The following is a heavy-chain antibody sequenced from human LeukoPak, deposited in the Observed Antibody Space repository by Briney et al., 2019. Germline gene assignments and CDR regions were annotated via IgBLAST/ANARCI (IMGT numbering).Heavy chain of an antibody. CDR3: ARDQPTTVTTAGDY. CDR2: IIPILGIA. CDR1: GCTFSSYA. D-gene: IGHD4-17*01. Sequence: GASVKVSCKASGCTFSSYAISWVRQAPGQGLEWMGRIIPILGIANYAQKFQGRATITADKSTSTAYMELSSLRYEDTAVYYCARDQPTTVTTAGDYWGQGTLVTVSS. J-gene: IGHJ4*02. V-gene: IGHV1-69*04.